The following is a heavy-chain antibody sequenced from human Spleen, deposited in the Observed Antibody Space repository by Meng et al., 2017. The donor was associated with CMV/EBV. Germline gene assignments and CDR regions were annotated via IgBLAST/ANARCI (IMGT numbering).Heavy chain of an antibody. V-gene: IGHV3-7*01. CDR1: GFTFSSYS. CDR3: VRDDSTGYYYFDF. J-gene: IGHJ4*02. CDR2: IKHDGSEI. D-gene: IGHD3-22*01. Sequence: SLKISCAASGFTFSSYSMNWVRQAPGKGLERVANIKHDGSEIYDADSVKGRFTISRDNAKNSLYLQMSSLRADDTAVFYCVRDDSTGYYYFDFWGQGTLVTVSS.